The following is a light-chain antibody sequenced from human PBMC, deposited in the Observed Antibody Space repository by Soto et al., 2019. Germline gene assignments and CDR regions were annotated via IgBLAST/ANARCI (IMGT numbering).Light chain of an antibody. Sequence: QSVLTQPPSASGTPGQRVTISCSGSSSNIGSNTVNWYQQLPGTAPKLLIYSNNQRPSGVPDRFSGSKSGTSASLAISGLQSEDEADYYCGTWDSLSALYVFGTGTKVTVL. J-gene: IGLJ1*01. CDR3: GTWDSLSALYV. CDR2: SNN. CDR1: SSNIGSNT. V-gene: IGLV1-44*01.